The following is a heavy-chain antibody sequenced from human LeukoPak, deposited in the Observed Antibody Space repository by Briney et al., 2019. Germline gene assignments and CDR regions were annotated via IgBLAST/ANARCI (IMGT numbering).Heavy chain of an antibody. V-gene: IGHV4-34*01. J-gene: IGHJ4*02. CDR1: GGSFSAYY. CDR2: INNSGST. Sequence: SETLSLTCVVYGGSFSAYYWSWIRQPPGKGLEWLGEINNSGSTNYNPSLKSRVTISVDTSKNQFSLKLSSVTAADTAVYYCARVQLLSPSGYCSSTSCSLKGSYFDYWGQGTLVTVSS. D-gene: IGHD2-2*03. CDR3: ARVQLLSPSGYCSSTSCSLKGSYFDY.